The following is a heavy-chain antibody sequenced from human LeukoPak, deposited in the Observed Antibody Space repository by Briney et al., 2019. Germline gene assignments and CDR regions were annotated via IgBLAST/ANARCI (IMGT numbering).Heavy chain of an antibody. CDR2: ITQDGSEK. D-gene: IGHD3-10*01. CDR3: ARDSLSKSAFDI. J-gene: IGHJ3*02. CDR1: GFTFSSYW. V-gene: IGHV3-7*01. Sequence: GGSLRLSCAASGFTFSSYWMSWVRQAPGKGLEWVANITQDGSEKYYVDSVKGRFTITRDNAKNSLYLQMNSLRAEDTAVYYCARDSLSKSAFDIWGQGTMVTVSS.